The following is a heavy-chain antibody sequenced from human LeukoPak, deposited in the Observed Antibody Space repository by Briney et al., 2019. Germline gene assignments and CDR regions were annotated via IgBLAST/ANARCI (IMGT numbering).Heavy chain of an antibody. CDR3: ARDSTVTSLGDY. D-gene: IGHD4-11*01. Sequence: SVKVSCKASGGTFSSYTISWVRRAPGQGHEWMGRIIPILGIANYAQKFQGRVTITADKSTSTAYMELSSLRSEDTAVYYCARDSTVTSLGDYWGQGTLVTVSS. CDR1: GGTFSSYT. J-gene: IGHJ4*02. V-gene: IGHV1-69*04. CDR2: IIPILGIA.